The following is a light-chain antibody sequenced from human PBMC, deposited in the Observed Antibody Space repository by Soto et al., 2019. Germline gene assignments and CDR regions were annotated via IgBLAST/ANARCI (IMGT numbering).Light chain of an antibody. CDR1: QTISSW. CDR3: QQSYRAPYT. CDR2: VAS. Sequence: DIQMTQSPSTLSGSVGDRVTITCRASQTISSWLAWYQQKPGKAPNLLIYVASNLQTGVPSRFSGSGSGTDFSLTISSLQHEDVATYYCQQSYRAPYTFGQGTTLEIK. V-gene: IGKV1-39*01. J-gene: IGKJ2*01.